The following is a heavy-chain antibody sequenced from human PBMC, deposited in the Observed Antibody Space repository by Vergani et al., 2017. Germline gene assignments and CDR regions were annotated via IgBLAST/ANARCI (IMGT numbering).Heavy chain of an antibody. V-gene: IGHV4-4*03. Sequence: QVQLQESGPGLVKPPGTLSLTCAVSGGSISSSNWWSWVRQPPGKGLQWIGEIYHSGSTNYNPSLKRRVTISVDKSKNQLSLKLSSVTAADTAVYYCAIALKLRYSPFGDYYYYGMDVWGQGTTVTVSS. CDR2: IYHSGST. D-gene: IGHD3-9*01. CDR3: AIALKLRYSPFGDYYYYGMDV. CDR1: GGSISSSNW. J-gene: IGHJ6*02.